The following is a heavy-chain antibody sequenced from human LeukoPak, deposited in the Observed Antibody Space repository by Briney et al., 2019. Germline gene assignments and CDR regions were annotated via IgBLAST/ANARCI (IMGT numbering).Heavy chain of an antibody. CDR3: ARIMTTVIYFDY. D-gene: IGHD4-17*01. CDR1: GGSVSSGSYY. CDR2: IYYSGST. J-gene: IGHJ4*02. V-gene: IGHV4-61*01. Sequence: SETLSLTCTVSGGSVSSGSYYWSWIRQPPGKGLEGIGYIYYSGSTNYNPSLKSRVTISVDTSKNQFSLKLSSVTAADTAVYYCARIMTTVIYFDYWGQGTLVTVSS.